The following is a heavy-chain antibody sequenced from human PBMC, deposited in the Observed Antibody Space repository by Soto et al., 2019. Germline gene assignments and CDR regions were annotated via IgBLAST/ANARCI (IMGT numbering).Heavy chain of an antibody. D-gene: IGHD6-6*01. CDR1: GDSISSYY. Sequence: SETLSLTCTVSGDSISSYYWGWIRQPPGKGLEWIGYIHYSGSTNYNPSLKSRVTISVDTPKNQFSLKVNSMTAADTAVYYCARGGLAARKGRWFDPWGQGTLVTVPQ. CDR2: IHYSGST. CDR3: ARGGLAARKGRWFDP. V-gene: IGHV4-59*01. J-gene: IGHJ5*02.